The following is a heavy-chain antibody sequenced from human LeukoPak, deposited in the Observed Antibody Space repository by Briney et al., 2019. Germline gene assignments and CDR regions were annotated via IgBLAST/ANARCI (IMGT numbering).Heavy chain of an antibody. V-gene: IGHV3-23*01. CDR2: IRASGGTA. D-gene: IGHD3-10*01. CDR1: GFTFSSYA. J-gene: IGHJ2*01. Sequence: GGTLRLSCSASGFTFSSYAMSWVRQAPGKGLEWVSAIRASGGTAYYADSVKGRFTISGDNSKNTLYLQMNSLRAEDTAVYYCAKVWAHDGSGNPYWHFDLWGRGTLVTVSS. CDR3: AKVWAHDGSGNPYWHFDL.